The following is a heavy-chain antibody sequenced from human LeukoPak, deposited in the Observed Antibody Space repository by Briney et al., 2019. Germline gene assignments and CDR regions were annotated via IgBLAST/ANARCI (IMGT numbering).Heavy chain of an antibody. CDR2: IYSSGST. Sequence: SETLSLTCTVSGGSISSYHWSWIRQPPGKGLECIGYIYSSGSTNYNPSLKSRVTISVDTPKNQFSLKLSSVTAADTAVYYCARARNYYDSSGFYYEGDAFDIWGQGTMVTVSS. D-gene: IGHD3-22*01. J-gene: IGHJ3*02. CDR1: GGSISSYH. CDR3: ARARNYYDSSGFYYEGDAFDI. V-gene: IGHV4-59*01.